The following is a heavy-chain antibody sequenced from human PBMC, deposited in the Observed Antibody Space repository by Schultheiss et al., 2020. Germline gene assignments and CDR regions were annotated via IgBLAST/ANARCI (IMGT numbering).Heavy chain of an antibody. Sequence: GGSLRLSCAASGFTFSSYWMSWVRQAPGKGLEWVSSISSSSSYIYYADSVKGRFTISRDNSKNTLYLQMNSLRAEDMAVYYCARDTGSSWSPFDYWGQGTLVTVSS. CDR1: GFTFSSYW. V-gene: IGHV3-21*01. CDR3: ARDTGSSWSPFDY. CDR2: ISSSSSYI. D-gene: IGHD6-13*01. J-gene: IGHJ4*02.